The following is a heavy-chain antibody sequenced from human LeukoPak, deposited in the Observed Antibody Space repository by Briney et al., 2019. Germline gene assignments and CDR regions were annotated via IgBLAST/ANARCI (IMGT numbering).Heavy chain of an antibody. Sequence: GGSLRLSCAASGFTFSSYNMNWVRQAPGKGLEWVSSITSSGSYIYYADSVKGRFTISRDNAKNSLYLQMNSLRAEDTAVYYCARDYGGSSWYGPLGGLRYYYYYYMDVWGKGTTVTVSS. CDR2: ITSSGSYI. CDR3: ARDYGGSSWYGPLGGLRYYYYYYMDV. D-gene: IGHD6-13*01. V-gene: IGHV3-21*01. J-gene: IGHJ6*03. CDR1: GFTFSSYN.